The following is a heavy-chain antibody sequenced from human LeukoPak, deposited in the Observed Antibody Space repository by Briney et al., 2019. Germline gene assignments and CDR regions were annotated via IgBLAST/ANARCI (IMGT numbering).Heavy chain of an antibody. CDR2: IYYSGST. CDR3: ARPIGSSSSGYYGGFDI. J-gene: IGHJ3*02. CDR1: GGSISSYF. Sequence: SETLSLTCTVSGGSISSYFWSCVRQPPGKGLEWIGYIYYSGSTNYNPSLKSRVTISVDTSKNQFSLKLSSVTAADTAVYYCARPIGSSSSGYYGGFDIWGQGTMVTVSS. D-gene: IGHD3-22*01. V-gene: IGHV4-59*08.